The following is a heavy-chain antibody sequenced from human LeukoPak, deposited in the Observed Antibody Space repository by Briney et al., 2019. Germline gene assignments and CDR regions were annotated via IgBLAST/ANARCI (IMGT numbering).Heavy chain of an antibody. D-gene: IGHD6-19*01. J-gene: IGHJ4*02. Sequence: GGSLRLSCAASGFTFSSYAMHWVRQAPGKGLEWVAVKSNDGINKYYSDSVKGRLTMSRDNSKNTLYLQMDSLRAEDTAVYYCARDKVSTKGYSSGWSFDYWGQGTLVTVSS. CDR3: ARDKVSTKGYSSGWSFDY. CDR2: KSNDGINK. CDR1: GFTFSSYA. V-gene: IGHV3-30*04.